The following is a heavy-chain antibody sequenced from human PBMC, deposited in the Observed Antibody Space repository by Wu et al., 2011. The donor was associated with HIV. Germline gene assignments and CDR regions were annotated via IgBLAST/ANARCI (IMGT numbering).Heavy chain of an antibody. CDR2: IIPLSGTT. CDR1: GGTFKTYA. J-gene: IGHJ4*02. D-gene: IGHD3-3*01. CDR3: SRMSYYGDSGYYYFDD. V-gene: IGHV1-69*05. Sequence: QVQLVQSGPEVRKPGSSVKVSCQASGGTFKTYAISRVRQAPGQGLEWMGVIIPLSGTTNYAPRFQGRVTLTTDESTNTAYMELSSLRWEDTATFYCSRMSYYGDSGYYYFDDWGQGTLVTVSS.